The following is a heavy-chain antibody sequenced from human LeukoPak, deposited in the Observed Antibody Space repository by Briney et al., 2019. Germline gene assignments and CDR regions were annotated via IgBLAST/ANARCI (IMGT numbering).Heavy chain of an antibody. J-gene: IGHJ3*02. CDR2: IRYDGFNK. CDR1: GFTFSNYG. D-gene: IGHD1-26*01. Sequence: GGSLRLSCAASGFTFSNYGKHWVRQAPGKGLEWVASIRYDGFNKYYADSLKGRFTISRDNSKNTLYLQMNSLRAEDTAVYYCAKKTIVGATVDAFDIWGQGTMVIVSS. CDR3: AKKTIVGATVDAFDI. V-gene: IGHV3-30*02.